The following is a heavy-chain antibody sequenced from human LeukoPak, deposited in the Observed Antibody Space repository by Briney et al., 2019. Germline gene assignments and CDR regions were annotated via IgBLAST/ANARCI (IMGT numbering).Heavy chain of an antibody. CDR3: ARDRRDEYYFDY. CDR2: IIPIFGTA. Sequence: ASVKVSCKASGGTFSSYAISWVRQAPGQGLEWMGGIIPIFGTANYAQKFQGRVTITADKSTSTAYMELSSLRSEDTAVYYCARDRRDEYYFDYWGQGTLVTVSS. V-gene: IGHV1-69*06. CDR1: GGTFSSYA. J-gene: IGHJ4*02. D-gene: IGHD5-24*01.